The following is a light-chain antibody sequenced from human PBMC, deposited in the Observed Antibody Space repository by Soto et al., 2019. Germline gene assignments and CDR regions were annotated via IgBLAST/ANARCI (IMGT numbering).Light chain of an antibody. CDR3: SSYAGRTNVV. CDR1: SSDVGGYNS. V-gene: IGLV2-8*01. CDR2: EVT. J-gene: IGLJ2*01. Sequence: QSALTQPPSASGSPGQSVTISCTGTSSDVGGYNSVSWYQQHPGKAPKLMIYEVTKRPSGVPDRFSGSKSGNTASLTVSGLQEEDEADYYCSSYAGRTNVVFGGGTEFTVL.